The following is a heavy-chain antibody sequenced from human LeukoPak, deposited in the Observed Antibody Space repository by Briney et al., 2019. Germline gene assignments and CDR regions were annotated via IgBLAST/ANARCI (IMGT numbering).Heavy chain of an antibody. CDR3: ARAPSEIGGYYPEYFRH. V-gene: IGHV3-74*01. Sequence: GGSLRLSCAASGFTFSTYWMHWVRQAPGEGQVWVSRIKSDGSTNYADSVKGRFTISRDNAKNTVSLQMNSLRPEDTGAYYCARAPSEIGGYYPEYFRHWGQGTLVTVSS. D-gene: IGHD3-22*01. CDR2: IKSDGST. CDR1: GFTFSTYW. J-gene: IGHJ1*01.